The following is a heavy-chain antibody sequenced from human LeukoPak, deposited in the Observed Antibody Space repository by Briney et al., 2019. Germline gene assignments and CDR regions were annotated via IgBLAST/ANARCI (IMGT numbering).Heavy chain of an antibody. CDR1: GGSFSGYY. CDR3: AAAVLEWYYPNSYYYYMDV. CDR2: INHSGST. Sequence: SETLSLTCAVYGGSFSGYYWSWIRQPPGKGLEWIGEINHSGSTNYNPSLKSRVTISVDTSKNQFSLKLSSVTAADTAVYYCAAAVLEWYYPNSYYYYMDVWGEGTTVTVSS. J-gene: IGHJ6*03. D-gene: IGHD3-3*01. V-gene: IGHV4-34*01.